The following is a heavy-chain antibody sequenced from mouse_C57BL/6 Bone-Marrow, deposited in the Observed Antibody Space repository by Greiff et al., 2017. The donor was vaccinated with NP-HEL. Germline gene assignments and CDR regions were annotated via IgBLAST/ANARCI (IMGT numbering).Heavy chain of an antibody. Sequence: VQLQQPGAELVKPGASVKLSCKASGYTFTSYWMHWVKQRPGQGLEWIGMIHPNSGSTNYNEKFKSKATLTVDKSSSTAYMQLSSLTSEDSAVDYCARCTTVYYFDYWGQGTTLTVSS. D-gene: IGHD1-1*01. CDR1: GYTFTSYW. CDR2: IHPNSGST. CDR3: ARCTTVYYFDY. V-gene: IGHV1-64*01. J-gene: IGHJ2*01.